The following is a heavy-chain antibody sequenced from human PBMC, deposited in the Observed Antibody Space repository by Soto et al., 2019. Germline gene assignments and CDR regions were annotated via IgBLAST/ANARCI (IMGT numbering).Heavy chain of an antibody. V-gene: IGHV3-30*02. D-gene: IGHD3-16*01. CDR2: IWYDGSNK. Sequence: GGSLRLSCAASGFTFSSYGMHWVRQAPGKGLEWVAVIWYDGSNKYYADSVKGRFTISRDNAKNSLYLQMNSLRAEDTALYYCAKDRASRGSSGYYYMDVWGKGTTVTVSS. J-gene: IGHJ6*03. CDR3: AKDRASRGSSGYYYMDV. CDR1: GFTFSSYG.